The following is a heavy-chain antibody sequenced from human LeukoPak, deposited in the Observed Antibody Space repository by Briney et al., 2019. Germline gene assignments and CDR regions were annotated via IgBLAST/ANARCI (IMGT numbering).Heavy chain of an antibody. V-gene: IGHV3-48*03. Sequence: GGSLRLSCAASGFTFSSYEMNWVRQAPGKGLKWVSYISSSGSTIYYADSVKGRFTISRDNAKNSLYLQMNSLRAEDTAVYYCARSPLAAAGTSWFDPWGQGTLVTVSS. CDR2: ISSSGSTI. D-gene: IGHD6-13*01. CDR3: ARSPLAAAGTSWFDP. J-gene: IGHJ5*02. CDR1: GFTFSSYE.